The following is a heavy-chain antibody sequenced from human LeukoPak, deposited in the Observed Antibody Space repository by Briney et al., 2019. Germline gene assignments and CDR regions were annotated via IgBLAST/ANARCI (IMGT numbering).Heavy chain of an antibody. J-gene: IGHJ4*02. V-gene: IGHV4-59*01. Sequence: SETLSLTCTVSGGSISPYYWSWIRQPPGKGVECIGYIYHSGSTNYNPSLKSRLTISVDTSKNQFSLKLSSVTAADTAVYYCARVTLGFGAGFDYRGQGTLVTVSS. CDR1: GGSISPYY. CDR3: ARVTLGFGAGFDY. CDR2: IYHSGST. D-gene: IGHD3-10*01.